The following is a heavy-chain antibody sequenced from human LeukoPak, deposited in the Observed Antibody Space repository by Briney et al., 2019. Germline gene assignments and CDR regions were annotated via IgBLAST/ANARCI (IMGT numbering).Heavy chain of an antibody. CDR2: IYYSGST. CDR3: ARRKNYYDSSGSGWFDP. J-gene: IGHJ5*02. CDR1: GGSISSYY. D-gene: IGHD3-22*01. Sequence: SETLSLTCTVSGGSISSYYWSWIRQPPGKGLEWIGYIYYSGSTNYNPSLKSRVTISVDTSKNQFSLKLSSVTAADTAVYYCARRKNYYDSSGSGWFDPWGQGTLVTVSS. V-gene: IGHV4-59*08.